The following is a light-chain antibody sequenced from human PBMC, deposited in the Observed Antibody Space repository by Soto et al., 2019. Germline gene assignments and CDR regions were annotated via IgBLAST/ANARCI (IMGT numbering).Light chain of an antibody. CDR3: SSYTSSSTYVV. J-gene: IGLJ2*01. V-gene: IGLV2-14*01. CDR2: EGT. Sequence: QSALTQPASVSGSPGQSITLSCTGTSSDVGGYNYVSWYQQHPDKAPKLIIYEGTYRPSGVSNRFSGSKSDNTASLTISGLQAEDEADYYCSSYTSSSTYVVFGGGTQLTVL. CDR1: SSDVGGYNY.